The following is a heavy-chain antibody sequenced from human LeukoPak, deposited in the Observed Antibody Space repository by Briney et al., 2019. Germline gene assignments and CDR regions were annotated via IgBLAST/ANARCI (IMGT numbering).Heavy chain of an antibody. V-gene: IGHV3-30*02. CDR1: GFTFSSYG. Sequence: GVSLRLSCAASGFTFSSYGMHWVRQAQGKGLEWVALIRYDGSNKYYADSVKGRFTISRDNSKNTLYLQMNSLRAEDTAVYYCAKDRCGGDCDFDYWGQGTLVTVSS. J-gene: IGHJ4*02. CDR2: IRYDGSNK. CDR3: AKDRCGGDCDFDY. D-gene: IGHD2-21*02.